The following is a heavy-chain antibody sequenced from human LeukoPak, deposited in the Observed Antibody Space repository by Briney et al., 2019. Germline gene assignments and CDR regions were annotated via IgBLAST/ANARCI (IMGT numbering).Heavy chain of an antibody. V-gene: IGHV5-10-1*01. CDR1: GYIFTSYW. D-gene: IGHD1-26*01. J-gene: IGHJ4*02. CDR3: ARHFGGSYYDDY. Sequence: GESLKISCKGSGYIFTSYWISWVRQMPGKGLEGRGRIDPDDSYTNYSPPFQGPVTISADKSISTDYLQWSSLKASDTAMYYCARHFGGSYYDDYWGQGTLVTVSS. CDR2: IDPDDSYT.